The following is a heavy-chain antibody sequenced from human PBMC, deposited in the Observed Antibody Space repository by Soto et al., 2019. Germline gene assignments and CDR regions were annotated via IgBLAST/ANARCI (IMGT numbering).Heavy chain of an antibody. V-gene: IGHV3-30-3*01. CDR1: GVPFSSYA. J-gene: IGHJ6*02. D-gene: IGHD1-7*01. Sequence: GGSLRLSCAASGVPFSSYAMHWVRQAPGKGLEWVAVISYDGSNKYYADSVKGRFTISRDNSKNTLYLQMNSLRAEDTAVYYCARGLTVELHPHYYYYGMDVWGQGTTVTVSS. CDR3: ARGLTVELHPHYYYYGMDV. CDR2: ISYDGSNK.